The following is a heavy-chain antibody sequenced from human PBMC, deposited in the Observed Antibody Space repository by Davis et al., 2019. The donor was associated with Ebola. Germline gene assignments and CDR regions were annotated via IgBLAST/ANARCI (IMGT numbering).Heavy chain of an antibody. V-gene: IGHV4-39*01. D-gene: IGHD6-6*01. CDR2: IYYSGST. Sequence: SETLSLTCTVSGGSISSTTYYWGWIRQPPGKGLEWIGSIYYSGSTSYNPSLKSRVTISVDTSKKQFSLKLSSVTAADTAVYYCARGPSIAGFDYWGQGTLVTVSS. J-gene: IGHJ4*02. CDR1: GGSISSTTYY. CDR3: ARGPSIAGFDY.